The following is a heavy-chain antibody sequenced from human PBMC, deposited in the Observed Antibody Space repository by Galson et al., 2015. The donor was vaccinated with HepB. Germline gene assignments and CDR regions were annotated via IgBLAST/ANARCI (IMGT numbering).Heavy chain of an antibody. J-gene: IGHJ6*02. Sequence: VKVSCKASGYTFTGYYMHWVRQAPGQGLEWMGWINPNSGGTNYAQKFQGWVTMTRDTSISTAYMELSRLRSDDTAVYYCARDSSGWYAYYGMDVWGQGTTVTVSS. CDR1: GYTFTGYY. V-gene: IGHV1-2*04. D-gene: IGHD6-19*01. CDR3: ARDSSGWYAYYGMDV. CDR2: INPNSGGT.